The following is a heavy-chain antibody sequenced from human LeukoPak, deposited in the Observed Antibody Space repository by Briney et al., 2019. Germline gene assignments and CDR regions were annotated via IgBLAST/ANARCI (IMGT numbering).Heavy chain of an antibody. CDR2: INSDGSST. J-gene: IGHJ5*02. Sequence: AGGSLRLSCAASGFTFSSYWMHWVRQAPGKGLVWVSRINSDGSSTSYADSVKGRFTISRDNAKNTLYLQMNSLRAEDTAVYYCARDPGVGASDNWFDPWGQGTLVTVSS. CDR1: GFTFSSYW. CDR3: ARDPGVGASDNWFDP. D-gene: IGHD1-26*01. V-gene: IGHV3-74*01.